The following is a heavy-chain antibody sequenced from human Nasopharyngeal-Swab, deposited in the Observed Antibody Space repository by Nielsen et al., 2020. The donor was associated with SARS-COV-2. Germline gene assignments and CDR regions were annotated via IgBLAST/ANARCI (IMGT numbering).Heavy chain of an antibody. D-gene: IGHD6-19*01. CDR2: INAGNGNT. CDR1: GYTSTSYY. V-gene: IGHV1-3*01. Sequence: ASVKVSCKASGYTSTSYYMHWVRQAPGQRLEWMGWINAGNGNTKYSQKFQGRVTITRDTSASTAYMELSSLRSEDTAVYYCARDSVAVAGIGDFDYWGQGTLVTVSS. CDR3: ARDSVAVAGIGDFDY. J-gene: IGHJ4*02.